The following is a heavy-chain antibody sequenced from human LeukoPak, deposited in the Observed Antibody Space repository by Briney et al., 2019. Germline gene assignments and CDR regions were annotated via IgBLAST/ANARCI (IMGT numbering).Heavy chain of an antibody. D-gene: IGHD2-2*01. V-gene: IGHV3-7*03. CDR2: INSDGSEG. Sequence: GGSLRLSCAVSGFTFSGFWMSWSRQAPGKGLEWVASINSDGSEGYYADVVKGRFTISRDNAKNSLYLQINSLGAEDTAVYYCARGNCSSTSCFYGMDVWGQGTTVTVSS. CDR1: GFTFSGFW. J-gene: IGHJ6*02. CDR3: ARGNCSSTSCFYGMDV.